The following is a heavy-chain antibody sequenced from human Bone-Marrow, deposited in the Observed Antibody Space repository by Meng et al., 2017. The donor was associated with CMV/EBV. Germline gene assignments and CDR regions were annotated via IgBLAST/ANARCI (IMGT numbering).Heavy chain of an antibody. CDR2: IKQDGSEK. D-gene: IGHD2-2*01. Sequence: GESLKISCAASGFTFSSYWMSWVRQAPGKGLEWVANIKQDGSEKCYVDSVKGRFTISRDNAKNSLYLQMNSLRAEDTAVYYCARGACSSTSCHALALVRYYYYYGMDVWGQGTTVTVSS. CDR1: GFTFSSYW. V-gene: IGHV3-7*01. CDR3: ARGACSSTSCHALALVRYYYYYGMDV. J-gene: IGHJ6*02.